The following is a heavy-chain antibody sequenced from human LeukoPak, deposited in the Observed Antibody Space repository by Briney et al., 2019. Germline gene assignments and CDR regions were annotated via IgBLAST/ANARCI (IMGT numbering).Heavy chain of an antibody. CDR3: TTYGSGRKFDY. CDR1: GLSFSDAW. J-gene: IGHJ4*02. Sequence: GGSLRLSCAASGLSFSDAWMSWVRQIPGKGLEWVGRTEGKTDGGTTDYAAPVKGRFTISRDDSTNTLYLQMNSLKSEDTAVYYCTTYGSGRKFDYWGQGILVTVSS. V-gene: IGHV3-15*04. CDR2: TEGKTDGGTT. D-gene: IGHD3-10*01.